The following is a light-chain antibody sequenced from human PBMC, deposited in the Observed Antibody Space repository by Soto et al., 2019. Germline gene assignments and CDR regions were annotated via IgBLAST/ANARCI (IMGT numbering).Light chain of an antibody. CDR3: QQRNIWPPVT. J-gene: IGKJ5*01. V-gene: IGKV1-33*01. CDR2: DAS. Sequence: DIQMTQSPSSLSASLGYIVTITCHVSQDISNYLNWYQQKPGKAPKLLIYDASNLETGVPSRFSGSGAGTDFTFTISSLEPEDSAIYYCQQRNIWPPVTFGQGTRLEI. CDR1: QDISNY.